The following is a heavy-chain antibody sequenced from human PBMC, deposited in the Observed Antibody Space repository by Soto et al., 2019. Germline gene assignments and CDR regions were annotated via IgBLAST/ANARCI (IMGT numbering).Heavy chain of an antibody. V-gene: IGHV1-8*01. CDR2: MNPNTGNS. CDR3: ARRAETNGWNGFGADKYYFDF. J-gene: IGHJ4*02. CDR1: GYTFTSYD. D-gene: IGHD1-1*01. Sequence: QVQLVQSGAEVRKPGASVKVSCEASGYTFTSYDIYWVRQATGQGLEWMGWMNPNTGNSGYAQKFQGRVTVTSDTSINTVHMEPSSLRSEDTAVYYCARRAETNGWNGFGADKYYFDFWGQGTLVTVSS.